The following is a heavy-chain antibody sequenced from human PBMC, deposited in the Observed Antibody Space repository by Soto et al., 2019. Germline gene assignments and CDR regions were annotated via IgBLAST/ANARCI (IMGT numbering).Heavy chain of an antibody. CDR3: ARANFGELPLPPRVPLDENDY. J-gene: IGHJ4*02. CDR1: GFTFSSYA. V-gene: IGHV3-30-3*01. CDR2: ISYDGSNK. D-gene: IGHD3-10*01. Sequence: GGSLRLSCAASGFTFSSYAMHWVRQAPGKGLEWVAVISYDGSNKYYADSVKGRFTISRDNSKNTLYLQMNSLRAEDTAVYYCARANFGELPLPPRVPLDENDYWGQGTLVTVSS.